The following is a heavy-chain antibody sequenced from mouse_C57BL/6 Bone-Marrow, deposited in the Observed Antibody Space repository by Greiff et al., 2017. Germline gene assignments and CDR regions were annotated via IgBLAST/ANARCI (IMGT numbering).Heavy chain of an antibody. Sequence: VQLKQSGPELVKPGASVKISCKASGYSFTDYNMNWVKQSNGKSLEWIGVLNPNYGTTSYNQKFKGKATLTVDQSSSTAYMQLNSLPSEDSAVYYCARGYDYDYAMDYWGQGTSVTVSS. D-gene: IGHD2-4*01. CDR3: ARGYDYDYAMDY. CDR1: GYSFTDYN. CDR2: LNPNYGTT. J-gene: IGHJ4*01. V-gene: IGHV1-39*01.